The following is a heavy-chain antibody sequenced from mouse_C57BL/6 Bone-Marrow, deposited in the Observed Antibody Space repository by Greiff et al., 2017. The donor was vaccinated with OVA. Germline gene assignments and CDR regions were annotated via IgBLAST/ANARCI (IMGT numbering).Heavy chain of an antibody. V-gene: IGHV1-59*01. J-gene: IGHJ2*02. CDR1: GYTFTNYW. D-gene: IGHD1-1*01. CDR2: IAPSDSYI. CDR3: AHYGSRLYLHY. Sequence: QVQLQQPGAELVRPGTSVTLSCKASGYTFTNYWMHWVKQRPGQGLEWIGVIAPSDSYINYNQKFKGRATLTVDTSSSTAYMHLRSLTYEDSAVYYCAHYGSRLYLHYWGQGTSLTGSS.